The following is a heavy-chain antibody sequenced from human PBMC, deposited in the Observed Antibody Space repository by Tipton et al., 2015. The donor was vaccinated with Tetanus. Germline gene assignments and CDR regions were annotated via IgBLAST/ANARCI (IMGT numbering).Heavy chain of an antibody. V-gene: IGHV3-23*01. CDR3: ARSESRIAPRIPWGMDI. CDR1: GFTFSSDA. CDR2: ISPTGDET. D-gene: IGHD6-6*01. J-gene: IGHJ6*02. Sequence: SLRLSCAASGFTFSSDAMTWVRQAPGKGLEWVSAISPTGDETYYSASVMGRFTVSRDNTKNSLYLEINGLRAENTAVYYCARSESRIAPRIPWGMDIWGQGTTVTVSS.